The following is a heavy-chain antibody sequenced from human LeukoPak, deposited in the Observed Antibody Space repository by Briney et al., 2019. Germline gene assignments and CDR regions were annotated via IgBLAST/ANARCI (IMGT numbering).Heavy chain of an antibody. CDR1: GGSVSGYY. Sequence: RSSETLSLTCAVYGGSVSGYYWSWISQPPGKGLEWIGEISHRGRTHYNPSLKGRVTMSVDTSKNQFALEVDSVTAADTAVYYCARIPLYFLEPFDYWGQGILVTVSS. J-gene: IGHJ4*02. V-gene: IGHV4-34*01. CDR2: ISHRGRT. D-gene: IGHD3-3*01. CDR3: ARIPLYFLEPFDY.